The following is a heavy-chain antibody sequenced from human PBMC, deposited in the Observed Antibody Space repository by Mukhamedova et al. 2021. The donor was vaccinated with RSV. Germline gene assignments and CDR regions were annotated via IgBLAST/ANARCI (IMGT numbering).Heavy chain of an antibody. V-gene: IGHV3-23*01. CDR2: IAVSGDAT. Sequence: IAVSGDATHYADSVKGRFTVSRDDSKNMVYLQMSSLTAEDTAIYYCAKDLFLMEDLNDTRHQHWGQGTLVLVSS. CDR3: AKDLFLMEDLNDTRHQH. D-gene: IGHD1-1*01. J-gene: IGHJ1*01.